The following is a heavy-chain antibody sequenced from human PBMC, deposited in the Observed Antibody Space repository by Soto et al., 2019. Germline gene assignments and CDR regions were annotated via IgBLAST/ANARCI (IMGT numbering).Heavy chain of an antibody. CDR2: ISYDGSDK. J-gene: IGHJ1*01. D-gene: IGHD6-13*01. Sequence: QVQLGESGGGVVQPGRSLRLSCAASGFAFNTYGMHWVRQAPGRGLEWVAVISYDGSDKYYADSVKGRFTISRDNSQNMLYLQIFSLIVEDTAVYYCAKDRGPASRIARPKYFQHWGQGTLVTVSS. CDR3: AKDRGPASRIARPKYFQH. V-gene: IGHV3-30*18. CDR1: GFAFNTYG.